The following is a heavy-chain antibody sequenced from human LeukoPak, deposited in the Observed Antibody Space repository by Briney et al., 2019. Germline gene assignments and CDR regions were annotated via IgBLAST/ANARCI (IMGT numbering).Heavy chain of an antibody. CDR1: GGSFSDYS. J-gene: IGHJ6*03. Sequence: SSETLSLTCAVYGGSFSDYSWSWIRQPPGKGLEWIGEINHSGGTKHNPSLMSRVIMSVDTSKNQFSLKVRSVTAADTAVYYCARGRWAYCSGGSCEYYMDVWGKGTTVTVSS. V-gene: IGHV4-34*01. CDR2: INHSGGT. D-gene: IGHD2-15*01. CDR3: ARGRWAYCSGGSCEYYMDV.